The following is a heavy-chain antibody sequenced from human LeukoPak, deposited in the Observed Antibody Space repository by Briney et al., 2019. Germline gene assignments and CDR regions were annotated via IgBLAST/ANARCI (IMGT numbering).Heavy chain of an antibody. Sequence: SSETLSLTCAVSGYSISSGYYWGWIRQPPGKGLEWIGSIYHSGSTYYNPSLKSRVTISVDTSKNQFSLKLSSVTAADTAVYYCARGLIRNCGGDCYSGGFDYWGQGTLVTVSS. D-gene: IGHD2-21*02. CDR1: GYSISSGYY. J-gene: IGHJ4*02. V-gene: IGHV4-38-2*01. CDR2: IYHSGST. CDR3: ARGLIRNCGGDCYSGGFDY.